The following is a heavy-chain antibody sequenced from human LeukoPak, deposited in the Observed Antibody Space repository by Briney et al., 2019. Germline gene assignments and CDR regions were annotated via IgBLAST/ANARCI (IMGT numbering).Heavy chain of an antibody. D-gene: IGHD2-2*01. J-gene: IGHJ6*03. CDR3: ARDLGVPAADSYHYYMDL. Sequence: GGSLRLSCAASGFSISRSSMNWVRQAPGKGLEWVSYITASSGTIYYGDSVKGRFAIPRDNAKNSLYLQMNSLRVEDTAVYYCARDLGVPAADSYHYYMDLRGKGTTVTVSS. CDR2: ITASSGTI. CDR1: GFSISRSS. V-gene: IGHV3-48*04.